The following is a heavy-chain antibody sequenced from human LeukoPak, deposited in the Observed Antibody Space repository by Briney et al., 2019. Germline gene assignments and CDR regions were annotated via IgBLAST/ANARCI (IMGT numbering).Heavy chain of an antibody. Sequence: PSETLSLTCAVYGGSFSGYYWSWIRQPPGKGLEWIGEINHSGSTNQNPSLKSRVTMSVDTSKNQFFLRLSSVTAADTAVYYCASSSAMVTHSFDYWGQGTLVTVFS. CDR2: INHSGST. CDR3: ASSSAMVTHSFDY. D-gene: IGHD5-18*01. V-gene: IGHV4-34*01. CDR1: GGSFSGYY. J-gene: IGHJ4*02.